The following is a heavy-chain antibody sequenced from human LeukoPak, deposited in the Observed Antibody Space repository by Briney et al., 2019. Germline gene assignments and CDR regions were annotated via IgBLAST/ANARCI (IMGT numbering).Heavy chain of an antibody. D-gene: IGHD3-16*01. CDR2: IYYSGYT. CDR3: ARETSQKGAHYMDV. Sequence: SETLSLTCTVSGGSISSYYWSWIRQPPGKGLEWIGYIYYSGYTTYCPSLRSRVTISVDTSKNQFSLKLSSVTAADTAVYYCARETSQKGAHYMDVWGKGTTITISS. V-gene: IGHV4-59*01. J-gene: IGHJ6*03. CDR1: GGSISSYY.